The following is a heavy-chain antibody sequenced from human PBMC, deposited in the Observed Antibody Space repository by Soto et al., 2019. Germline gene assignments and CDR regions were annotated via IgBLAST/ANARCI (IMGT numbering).Heavy chain of an antibody. V-gene: IGHV1-69*13. CDR1: GGTFSSYA. J-gene: IGHJ6*02. D-gene: IGHD2-2*01. CDR2: IIPIFGTA. Sequence: GXSVKVSCKASGGTFSSYAISWVRQAPGQGLEWMGGIIPIFGTANYAQKFQGRVTITADESTSTAYMELSSLRSEDTAVYYCAGDIVVVPAARHRNYYYYGMDVWGQGTTVTVSS. CDR3: AGDIVVVPAARHRNYYYYGMDV.